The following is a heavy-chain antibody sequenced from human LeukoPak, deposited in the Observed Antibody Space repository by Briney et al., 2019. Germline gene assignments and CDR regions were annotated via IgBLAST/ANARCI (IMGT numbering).Heavy chain of an antibody. D-gene: IGHD1-26*01. Sequence: ASVKVSCKASGYTFTSYDINWVRQATGQGLEWMGWMNPNSGNTGYAQKFQGRVTMTRNTSISTAYMELSSLRSEDTAVYYCAKSVGGRDYYYYGMDVWGQGTTVTVSS. CDR2: MNPNSGNT. V-gene: IGHV1-8*01. CDR1: GYTFTSYD. CDR3: AKSVGGRDYYYYGMDV. J-gene: IGHJ6*02.